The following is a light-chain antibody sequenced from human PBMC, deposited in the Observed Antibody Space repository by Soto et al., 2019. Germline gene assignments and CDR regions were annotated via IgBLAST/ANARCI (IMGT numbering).Light chain of an antibody. CDR3: QQYNSYWT. CDR1: QSSSSW. Sequence: DIQMTQSPSTLSAYVGDRVTFTCRASQSSSSWLAWYQHKPGKAPNLLIYDASNLKSGVPSRFSGSGSGTEFTLTISSLQPDDFATYYCQQYNSYWTFGQGTKVDIK. CDR2: DAS. J-gene: IGKJ1*01. V-gene: IGKV1-5*01.